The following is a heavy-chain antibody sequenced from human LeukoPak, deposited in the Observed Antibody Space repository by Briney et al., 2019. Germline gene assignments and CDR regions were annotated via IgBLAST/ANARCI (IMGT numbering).Heavy chain of an antibody. V-gene: IGHV4-4*07. CDR3: ARGQGHWYSDL. CDR1: SDSISSYY. Sequence: SETLSLTCTVSSDSISSYYWSWIRQPAGKGLEWIGRIYASGSTNCNPSLKSRVTMSVDTSKNQFSLKLSSVTAADTAVYYCARGQGHWYSDLWGRGTLVTVSS. CDR2: IYASGST. J-gene: IGHJ2*01.